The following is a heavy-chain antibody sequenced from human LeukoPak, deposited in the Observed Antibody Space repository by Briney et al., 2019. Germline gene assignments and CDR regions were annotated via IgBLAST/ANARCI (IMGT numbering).Heavy chain of an antibody. CDR3: ARDQSRLYCSGSTCPPGY. CDR1: GYTFTGYY. Sequence: ASVKVSCKTSGYTFTGYYIHWVRQAPGQGLEWMGIINPYGGDTNYAQKFQGRVTMTRDTSTNTAYMELSSLISADTAVYYCARDQSRLYCSGSTCPPGYWGQGTLVTVSS. CDR2: INPYGGDT. J-gene: IGHJ4*02. V-gene: IGHV1-46*01. D-gene: IGHD2-15*01.